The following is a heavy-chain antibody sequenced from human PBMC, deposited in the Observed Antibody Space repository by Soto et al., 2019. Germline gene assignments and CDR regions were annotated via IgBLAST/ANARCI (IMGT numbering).Heavy chain of an antibody. V-gene: IGHV1-18*01. CDR3: ARGHGEIIGAMDV. J-gene: IGHJ6*02. D-gene: IGHD3-3*01. Sequence: QAQLVQSGPEVKKPGASVKVSCKASGYRFNTYGISWVRQAPGQGREWMGRISAYNVDTNYAQKFEDSLTMTTDTATDTAYMQLRSPRSDDTAVYFCARGHGEIIGAMDVWGQGTSFTVSS. CDR1: GYRFNTYG. CDR2: ISAYNVDT.